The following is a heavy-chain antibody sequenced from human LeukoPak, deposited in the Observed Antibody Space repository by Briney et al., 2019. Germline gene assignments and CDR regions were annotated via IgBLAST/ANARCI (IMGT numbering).Heavy chain of an antibody. CDR3: ARSLVVGATYPYH. CDR2: ISSSSSTM. Sequence: PGESLRLSCAASGFTFSSYGMTWVRQAPGKGLEWVSYISSSSSTMYYADSVKGRFTISRDNAKNSLYLQLNSLRAEDTAVYYCARSLVVGATYPYHWGQGTLVTVSS. D-gene: IGHD1-26*01. J-gene: IGHJ5*02. CDR1: GFTFSSYG. V-gene: IGHV3-48*01.